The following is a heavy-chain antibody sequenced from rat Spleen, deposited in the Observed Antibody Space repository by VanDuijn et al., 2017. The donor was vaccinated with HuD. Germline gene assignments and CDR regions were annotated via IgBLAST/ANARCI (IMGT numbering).Heavy chain of an antibody. J-gene: IGHJ2*01. V-gene: IGHV2-13*01. CDR3: ARGFGFYTGDYFDY. CDR1: GFSLSNYG. D-gene: IGHD4-3*01. CDR2: IWGNGSP. Sequence: QVQLKESGPGLVQPSQPLSLTCTVSGFSLSNYGVIWVRQPPGKGLEWMGVIWGNGSPNYNSALKSRLSISRDTSKSQVYLKMNSLQTEDTATYYCARGFGFYTGDYFDYWGQGVMVTVSS.